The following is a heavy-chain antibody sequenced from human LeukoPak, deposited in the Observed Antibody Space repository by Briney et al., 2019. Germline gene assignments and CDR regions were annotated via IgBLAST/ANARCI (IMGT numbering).Heavy chain of an antibody. CDR2: INHSGST. D-gene: IGHD6-13*01. CDR1: GGSFSGYY. V-gene: IGHV4-34*01. CDR3: ARQGYSSKPFDP. J-gene: IGHJ5*01. Sequence: PSETLSLTCAVYGGSFSGYYWSWIRQPPGKGLEWIGEINHSGSTNYNPSLKSRVTISVDTSKNQSSLKLSSVTAADTAVYYCARQGYSSKPFDPWGQGTLVTVSS.